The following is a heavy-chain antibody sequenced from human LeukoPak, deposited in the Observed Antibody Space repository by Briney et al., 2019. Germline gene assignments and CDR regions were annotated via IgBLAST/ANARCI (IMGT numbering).Heavy chain of an antibody. CDR1: GFTFSSYA. Sequence: GGSLRLSCAASGFTFSSYAMHWVRQAPGKGLEWVAVISYDGSNKYYADSVKGRFTISRDNSKNTLYLQMNSPRAEDTAVYYCAKDAPPLTAAAGNTVFDYWGQGTLVTVSS. CDR2: ISYDGSNK. CDR3: AKDAPPLTAAAGNTVFDY. J-gene: IGHJ4*02. D-gene: IGHD6-13*01. V-gene: IGHV3-30-3*02.